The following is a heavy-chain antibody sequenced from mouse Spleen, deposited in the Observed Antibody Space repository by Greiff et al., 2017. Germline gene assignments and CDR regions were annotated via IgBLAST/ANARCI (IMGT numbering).Heavy chain of an antibody. J-gene: IGHJ3*01. CDR3: ARQEYGNPSWFAY. V-gene: IGHV5-12-1*01. CDR1: GFAFSSYD. CDR2: ISSGGGST. D-gene: IGHD2-10*02. Sequence: EVMLVESGGGLVKPGGSLKLSCAASGFAFSSYDMSWVRQTPEKRLEWVAYISSGGGSTYYPDTVKGRFTISRDNAKNTLYLQMSSLKSEDTAMYYCARQEYGNPSWFAYWGQGTLVTVSA.